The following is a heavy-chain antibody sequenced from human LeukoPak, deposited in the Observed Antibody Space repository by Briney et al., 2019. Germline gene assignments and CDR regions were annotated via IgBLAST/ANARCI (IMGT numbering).Heavy chain of an antibody. CDR3: ATGYPDY. V-gene: IGHV4-59*01. D-gene: IGHD3-9*01. J-gene: IGHJ4*02. CDR1: GGSSRSYY. Sequence: PSETLSLTCTVSGGSSRSYYWSWVQQPPGKGLEWIGCIYSSGGPNYNPSLKSRGTISVDTSKNQFSLKLTSVTAADTAVYYCATGYPDYWGQGTLVTVSS. CDR2: IYSSGGP.